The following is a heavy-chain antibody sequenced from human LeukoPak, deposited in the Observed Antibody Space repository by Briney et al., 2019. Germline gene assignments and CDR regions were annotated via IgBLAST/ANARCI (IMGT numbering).Heavy chain of an antibody. CDR2: IFFSGST. V-gene: IGHV4-39*01. CDR1: GGSISSGGYY. D-gene: IGHD2-15*01. CDR3: ARYVLDAFDI. Sequence: SETLSLTCTVSGGSISSGGYYWSWIRQPPGKGLEWIGSIFFSGSTYYNPSLKSRVTKSVDTSKNQFSLKLSSVTAADTAVYYCARYVLDAFDIWGQGTMVTVSS. J-gene: IGHJ3*02.